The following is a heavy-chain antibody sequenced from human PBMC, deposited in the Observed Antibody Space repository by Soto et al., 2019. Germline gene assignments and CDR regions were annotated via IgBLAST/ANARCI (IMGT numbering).Heavy chain of an antibody. V-gene: IGHV1-18*01. CDR3: VVAAKPYYFDY. Sequence: QVQLVQSGAEVKKPGASVKVSCKASGYTFTSYGISWVRKAPGQGLEWMGWISAYNGNTNYAQKLQGRVTMITDTTTSTAYMELRSLRSDDTAVYYFVVAAKPYYFDYWGQGTLVTVSS. J-gene: IGHJ4*02. CDR2: ISAYNGNT. CDR1: GYTFTSYG. D-gene: IGHD2-15*01.